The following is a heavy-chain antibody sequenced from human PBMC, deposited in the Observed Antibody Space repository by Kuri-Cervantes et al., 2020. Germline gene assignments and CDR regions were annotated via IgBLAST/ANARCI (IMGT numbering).Heavy chain of an antibody. CDR2: IYHSGST. Sequence: LRLSCTVSGGSTSSSDFYWTWIRQTPGKGLEWIGYIYHSGSTYYNPSLKSRVTISVDRSKNQFSLKLSSVTAADTAVYYCARGPSRYFDLWGRGTLVTVSS. CDR3: ARGPSRYFDL. CDR1: GGSTSSSDFY. J-gene: IGHJ2*01. V-gene: IGHV4-30-2*01.